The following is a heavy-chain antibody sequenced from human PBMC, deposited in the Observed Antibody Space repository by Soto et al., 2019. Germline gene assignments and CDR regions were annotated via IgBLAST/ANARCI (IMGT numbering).Heavy chain of an antibody. J-gene: IGHJ4*02. Sequence: GGSLRLSCVASGFTFSSYSMSWVRQAPGKGLEWVSGFRAGGDDGTTYYADSVKGRFTISRDNSKNTLLLQMNSLRAEDTAIYYCAKKVNSGSGSQYLDYFGQGTLVTVSS. CDR2: FRAGGDDGTT. CDR3: AKKVNSGSGSQYLDY. CDR1: GFTFSSYS. D-gene: IGHD3-10*01. V-gene: IGHV3-23*01.